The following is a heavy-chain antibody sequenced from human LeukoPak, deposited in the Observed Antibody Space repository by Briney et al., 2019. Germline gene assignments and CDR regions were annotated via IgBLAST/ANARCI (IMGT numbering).Heavy chain of an antibody. J-gene: IGHJ4*02. V-gene: IGHV5-51*01. CDR1: GYSFTTYW. D-gene: IGHD1-26*01. CDR2: IYPGDSDT. Sequence: GESLKISCKASGYSFTTYWIGWVRQMPGKGLEWMGIIYPGDSDTRYSPSFQGQVTISADKSISTAYLQWSSLKASDTAMYYCARRGVGATPYFDYWGQGTLVTVSS. CDR3: ARRGVGATPYFDY.